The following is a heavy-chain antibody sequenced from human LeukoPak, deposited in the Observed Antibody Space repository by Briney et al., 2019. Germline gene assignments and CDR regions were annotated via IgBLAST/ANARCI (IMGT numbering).Heavy chain of an antibody. CDR2: INHSGST. D-gene: IGHD2-15*01. Sequence: PSETLSLTCAVYGGSFSGYYWSWIRQPPGKGLEWIGEINHSGSTNYNPSLKSRVTISVDTSKNQFSLKLSSVTAADTAVYYCARDPRRTVVVVAATSFDYWGQGTLVTVSS. V-gene: IGHV4-34*01. CDR3: ARDPRRTVVVVAATSFDY. J-gene: IGHJ4*02. CDR1: GGSFSGYY.